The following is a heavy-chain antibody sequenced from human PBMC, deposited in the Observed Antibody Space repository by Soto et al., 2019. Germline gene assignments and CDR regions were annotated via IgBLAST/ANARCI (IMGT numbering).Heavy chain of an antibody. CDR1: GFTFSHYA. D-gene: IGHD3-3*01. J-gene: IGHJ3*01. Sequence: QVQLVESGGGVVQPGRSLRLSCAASGFTFSHYAFHWIRQAPGKGLEWVAVIWDDGIKKFYPDSVRGRFTISRDDSENTLFLQMYSLTAEDTGIYYCVRGRSVAGAYDFWGQGTTVTVSS. V-gene: IGHV3-33*01. CDR3: VRGRSVAGAYDF. CDR2: IWDDGIKK.